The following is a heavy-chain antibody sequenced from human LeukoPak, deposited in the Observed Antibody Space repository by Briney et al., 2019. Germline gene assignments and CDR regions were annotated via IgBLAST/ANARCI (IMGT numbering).Heavy chain of an antibody. CDR3: AGFAYYYGSGSFSLGWFDP. CDR2: INHSGST. Sequence: SETLSLTCAVYGGSFSGYYWSWIRQPPGKGLEWIGEINHSGSTNYNPSLKSRVTVSVDTSKNQFSLKLSSVTAADTAVYYCAGFAYYYGSGSFSLGWFDPWGQGTLVTVSS. J-gene: IGHJ5*02. CDR1: GGSFSGYY. V-gene: IGHV4-34*01. D-gene: IGHD3-10*01.